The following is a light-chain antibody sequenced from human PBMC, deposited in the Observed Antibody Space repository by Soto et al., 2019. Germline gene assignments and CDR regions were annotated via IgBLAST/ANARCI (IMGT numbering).Light chain of an antibody. CDR2: GAS. CDR3: QQYGSSPWA. J-gene: IGKJ1*01. Sequence: EIVLTQSTGTLSLSRGERGTLSCRANQSVSSSYLAWYQQKPGQAPRLLIYGASSRATGIPYRFSGSGSGTDLTFVFSRLEPEDFPVHSCQQYGSSPWAFGQGTKVDIK. CDR1: QSVSSSY. V-gene: IGKV3-20*01.